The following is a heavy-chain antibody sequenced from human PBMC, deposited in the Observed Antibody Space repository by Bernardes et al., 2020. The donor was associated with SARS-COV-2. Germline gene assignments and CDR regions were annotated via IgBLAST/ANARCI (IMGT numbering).Heavy chain of an antibody. Sequence: SLTVSCTTSGYTFTAYFMHGVRQAPGHGREGMGLINLNSGVTKYAQNFQDRVTMTRDTSITTVYMELTRLRSDDTAVYYCVREGSGSYQYNLDYWGQGTLVTVSS. V-gene: IGHV1-2*02. CDR1: GYTFTAYF. J-gene: IGHJ4*02. CDR3: VREGSGSYQYNLDY. CDR2: INLNSGVT. D-gene: IGHD1-26*01.